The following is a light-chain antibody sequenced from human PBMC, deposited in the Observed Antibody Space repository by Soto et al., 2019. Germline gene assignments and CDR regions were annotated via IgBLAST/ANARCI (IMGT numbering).Light chain of an antibody. V-gene: IGLV7-46*01. CDR1: TGAVTSGHY. J-gene: IGLJ2*01. CDR2: DTN. Sequence: QAVVTQEPSLTVSPGGTVTLTCDSTTGAVTSGHYPYWFQQKPGQAPRTLIYDTNKKHSWTPARFSGSLLGGKAALTLSGAQSEDEDEYFCLLSYDGARVFGGGTKVTVL. CDR3: LLSYDGARV.